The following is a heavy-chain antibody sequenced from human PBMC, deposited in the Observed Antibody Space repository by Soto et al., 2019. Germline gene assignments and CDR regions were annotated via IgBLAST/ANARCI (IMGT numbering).Heavy chain of an antibody. V-gene: IGHV4-34*01. D-gene: IGHD2-8*01. CDR2: MNHSGGS. Sequence: QVQLQQWGAGLLKASETLSLTCAVYGGSFRGYYWSWIRQSPGKGLEWIGEMNHSGGSNYNPSLKSRFTISVDSSKNQVSLNVTSVTAADTAVYYCARGQGNAVFHDYWGQGTLVTVSS. CDR1: GGSFRGYY. CDR3: ARGQGNAVFHDY. J-gene: IGHJ4*02.